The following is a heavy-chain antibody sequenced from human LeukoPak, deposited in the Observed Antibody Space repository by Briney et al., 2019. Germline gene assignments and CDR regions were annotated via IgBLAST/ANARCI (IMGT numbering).Heavy chain of an antibody. J-gene: IGHJ5*02. Sequence: GGSLRLSCAASGFTFSSYAMSWVRQAPGKGLEWVSAISGSGGSTYYADSVKGRFTISRDNAKNSLYLQMNSLRAEDTAVYYCARGRYCSSISCYAGWFDPWGQGTLVTVSS. D-gene: IGHD2-2*01. V-gene: IGHV3-23*01. CDR2: ISGSGGST. CDR3: ARGRYCSSISCYAGWFDP. CDR1: GFTFSSYA.